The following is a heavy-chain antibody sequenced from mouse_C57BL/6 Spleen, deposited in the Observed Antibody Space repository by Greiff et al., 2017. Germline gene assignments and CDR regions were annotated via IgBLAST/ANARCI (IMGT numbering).Heavy chain of an antibody. CDR3: ARGNGNPWFAY. D-gene: IGHD2-1*01. Sequence: QVQLQQPGAELVRPGSSVKLSCKASGYTFTSYWMDWVKQRPGQGLEWIGNIYPSDSETHYNQKFKDKATLTVDKSSSTAYMQLSSLTSEASAVYYGARGNGNPWFAYWGQGTLVTVSA. J-gene: IGHJ3*01. CDR2: IYPSDSET. CDR1: GYTFTSYW. V-gene: IGHV1-61*01.